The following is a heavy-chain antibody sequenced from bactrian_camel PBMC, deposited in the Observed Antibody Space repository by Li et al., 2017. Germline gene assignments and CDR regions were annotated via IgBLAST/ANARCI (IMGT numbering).Heavy chain of an antibody. CDR2: ITDDGTRT. CDR3: VRGYWQTGRIPSWTI. J-gene: IGHJ4*01. CDR1: GYTSTSGC. V-gene: IGHV3S1*01. Sequence: HVQLVESGGGSVQAGGSLKLACAFSGYTSTSGCMGWFRQVDGKEREGVAAITDDGTRTLYADSVKGRFTISRDNAKNTVYLQMNSLKSEDTALYYCVRGYWQTGRIPSWTIRGQGTQVTVS. D-gene: IGHD2*01.